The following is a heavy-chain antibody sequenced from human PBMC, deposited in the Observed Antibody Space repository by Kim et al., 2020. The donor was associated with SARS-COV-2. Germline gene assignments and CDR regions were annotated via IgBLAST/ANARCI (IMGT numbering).Heavy chain of an antibody. J-gene: IGHJ3*02. Sequence: SETLSLTCTVSGGSLSPYYLSWIRQPPGKGLEWIGYMHYSGRANYSPSLKSRVAISGDTPKNHFSLNLTSVTAADTAKYFCARFQHGSGSYLDPFDIWG. D-gene: IGHD3-10*01. V-gene: IGHV4-59*01. CDR1: GGSLSPYY. CDR3: ARFQHGSGSYLDPFDI. CDR2: MHYSGRA.